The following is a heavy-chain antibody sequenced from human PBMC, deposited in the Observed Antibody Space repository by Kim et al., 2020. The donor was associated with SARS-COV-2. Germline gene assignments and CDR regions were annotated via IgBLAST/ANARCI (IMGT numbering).Heavy chain of an antibody. CDR1: GGSFSGYY. V-gene: IGHV4-34*01. J-gene: IGHJ4*02. D-gene: IGHD3-22*01. CDR2: INHSGST. CDR3: ARSRPLDSSGYYSYY. Sequence: SETLSLTCAVYGGSFSGYYWSWIRQPPGKGLEWIGEINHSGSTNYNPSLKSRVTISVDTSKNQFSLKLSSVTAADTAVYYCARSRPLDSSGYYSYYWGQGTLVTVSS.